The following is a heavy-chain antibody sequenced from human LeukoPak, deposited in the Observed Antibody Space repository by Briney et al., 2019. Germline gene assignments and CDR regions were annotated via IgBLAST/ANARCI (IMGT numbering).Heavy chain of an antibody. Sequence: GGSLRLSCAASGFTFSSYEMNWVRQAPGKGLEWVSAISGSGGNTYYADSVKGRFTISRDNSKNTLYLQMDSLRAEDTAVYYCAKRGGGSYYFDYWGQGTLVTVSS. CDR3: AKRGGGSYYFDY. J-gene: IGHJ4*02. V-gene: IGHV3-23*01. CDR2: ISGSGGNT. D-gene: IGHD1-26*01. CDR1: GFTFSSYE.